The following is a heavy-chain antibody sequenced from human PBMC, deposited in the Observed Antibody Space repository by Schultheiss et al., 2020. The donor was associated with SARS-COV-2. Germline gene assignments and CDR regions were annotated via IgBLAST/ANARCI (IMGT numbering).Heavy chain of an antibody. CDR1: GYTFSSYG. CDR2: MNPNSGNT. D-gene: IGHD2-21*02. CDR3: ARGPVVTSS. V-gene: IGHV1-8*02. Sequence: ASVKVSCKASGYTFSSYGISWVRQAPGQGLEWMGWMNPNSGNTGYAQKFQGRVTMTRDTSISTAYMELSRLTSDDTAVYYCARGPVVTSSWGQGTLVTVSS. J-gene: IGHJ5*02.